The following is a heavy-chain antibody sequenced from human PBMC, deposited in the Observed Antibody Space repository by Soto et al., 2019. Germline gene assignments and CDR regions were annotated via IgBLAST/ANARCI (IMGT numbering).Heavy chain of an antibody. Sequence: EVQLVESGGGLVQPGRSLRLSCVASGFTFGSYAMHWVRQAPGKGLEWVSGISWNSGSIGYEDSVKGRFTISRDNAQNSLYLEMNSLRVEDTAFYYCVKDIHEQWLVSHFESWGQGALVTVSS. D-gene: IGHD6-19*01. CDR2: ISWNSGSI. V-gene: IGHV3-9*01. CDR1: GFTFGSYA. CDR3: VKDIHEQWLVSHFES. J-gene: IGHJ4*02.